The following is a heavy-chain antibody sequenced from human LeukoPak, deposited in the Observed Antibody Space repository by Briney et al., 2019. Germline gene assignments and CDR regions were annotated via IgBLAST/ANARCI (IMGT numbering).Heavy chain of an antibody. D-gene: IGHD3-10*01. V-gene: IGHV3-66*01. CDR1: GFTFSSNY. CDR2: IYSGGST. J-gene: IGHJ6*02. CDR3: AREAGFGEYGMDV. Sequence: GGSLRLSCAASGFTFSSNYMSWVRQAPGKGLEWVSVIYSGGSTYYADSVKGRFTISRDNSKNTLYLQMNSLRAEDTAVYYCAREAGFGEYGMDVWGQGTTVIVSS.